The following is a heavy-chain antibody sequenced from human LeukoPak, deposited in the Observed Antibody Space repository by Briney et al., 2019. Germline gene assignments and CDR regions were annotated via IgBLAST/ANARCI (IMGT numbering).Heavy chain of an antibody. D-gene: IGHD1-26*01. CDR1: GGSISSSSYY. V-gene: IGHV4-39*01. J-gene: IGHJ6*03. CDR2: IYYSGST. CDR3: ARVGGIVGASNRYYYYYMDV. Sequence: SETLSLTCTVSGGSISSSSYYWGWIRQPPGKGLEWIGSIYYSGSTYYNPSLKSRVTISVDTSKNQFSLKLSSVTAADTAVYYCARVGGIVGASNRYYYYYMDVWGKGTTVTVSS.